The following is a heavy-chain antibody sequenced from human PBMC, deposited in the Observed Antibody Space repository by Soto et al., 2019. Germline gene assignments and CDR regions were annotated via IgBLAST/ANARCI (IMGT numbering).Heavy chain of an antibody. CDR1: GFTFTNYG. Sequence: QVQLVQSGAEVKKPGASVKVSCKASGFTFTNYGFSWVRQAPGQGLEWMGWISAYDGNTNYAQNFQGRVTITTDTSTSTAYMELGSLRSDDTAVYYCARDFNIVVVVAATPGGDWGQGNLVTVT. V-gene: IGHV1-18*01. CDR3: ARDFNIVVVVAATPGGD. J-gene: IGHJ4*02. D-gene: IGHD2-15*01. CDR2: ISAYDGNT.